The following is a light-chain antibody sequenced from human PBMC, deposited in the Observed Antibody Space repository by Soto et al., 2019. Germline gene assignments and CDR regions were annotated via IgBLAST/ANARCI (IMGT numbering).Light chain of an antibody. J-gene: IGKJ1*01. CDR1: QSISGW. CDR3: QQYNSYWT. CDR2: DVS. Sequence: DIQMTQSPSTLSASVGDRVTITCRASQSISGWLAWFQQKPGKAPKLLIYDVSILESGVPSRFSGSGSGTDFTLTISSLQPDDFAPYYCQQYNSYWTFGQGTKVEIK. V-gene: IGKV1-5*01.